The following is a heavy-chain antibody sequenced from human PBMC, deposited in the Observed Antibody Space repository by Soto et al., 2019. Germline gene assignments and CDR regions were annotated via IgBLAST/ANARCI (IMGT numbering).Heavy chain of an antibody. V-gene: IGHV1-24*01. J-gene: IGHJ5*02. CDR2: FDPEDGET. CDR1: GYTLTELS. CDR3: ATKGYSGYGFDP. Sequence: ASVKVSCKVSGYTLTELSMHWVRQAPGKGLEWMGGFDPEDGETIYAQKFQGRVTMTEDTSTDTAYMELSSLRSEDTAVYYYATKGYSGYGFDPWGQGTLVTVSS. D-gene: IGHD5-12*01.